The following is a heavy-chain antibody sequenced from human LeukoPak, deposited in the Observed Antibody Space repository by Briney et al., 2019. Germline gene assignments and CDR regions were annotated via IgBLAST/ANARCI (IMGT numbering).Heavy chain of an antibody. CDR1: GFTFSSYN. D-gene: IGHD6-6*01. CDR2: ISSSSSYI. Sequence: GGSLRLSCAASGFTFSSYNMNWVRQAPGKGLEWVSSISSSSSYIYYADSVKGRFTISRDNAKNPLYLQMNSLRAEDTAVYYCARDRYSSSPGYYYYYMDVWGKGTTVTVSS. J-gene: IGHJ6*03. CDR3: ARDRYSSSPGYYYYYMDV. V-gene: IGHV3-21*01.